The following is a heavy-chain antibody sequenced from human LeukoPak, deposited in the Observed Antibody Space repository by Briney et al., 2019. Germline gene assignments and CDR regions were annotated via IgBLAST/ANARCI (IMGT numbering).Heavy chain of an antibody. CDR2: ISGSGGST. Sequence: GGSLRLSCAASGFTFSSYGMHWVRQAPGKGLEWVSAISGSGGSTYYADSVKGRFTISRDNSKNTLYLQMNSLRAEDTAVYYCAKDINPYYDFWSGYFRPPPYYYGMDVWGQGTTVTVSS. D-gene: IGHD3-3*01. CDR1: GFTFSSYG. J-gene: IGHJ6*02. V-gene: IGHV3-23*01. CDR3: AKDINPYYDFWSGYFRPPPYYYGMDV.